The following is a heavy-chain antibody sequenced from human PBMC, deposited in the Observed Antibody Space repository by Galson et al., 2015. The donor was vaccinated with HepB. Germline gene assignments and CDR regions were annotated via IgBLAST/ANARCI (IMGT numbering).Heavy chain of an antibody. Sequence: SVKVSCKASGYTFTGYYMHWVRQAPGQGLEWMGWINPNSGGTNHAQKFQGWVTMTRDTSISTAYMELSRLRSDDTAVYYCARASPIVVVPAANNWFDPWGQGTLVTVSS. CDR3: ARASPIVVVPAANNWFDP. D-gene: IGHD2-2*01. J-gene: IGHJ5*02. CDR1: GYTFTGYY. CDR2: INPNSGGT. V-gene: IGHV1-2*04.